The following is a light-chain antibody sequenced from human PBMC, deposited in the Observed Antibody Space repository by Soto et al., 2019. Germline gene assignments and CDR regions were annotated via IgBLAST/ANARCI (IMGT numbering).Light chain of an antibody. Sequence: DIQMTQSPSTLSASVGDRVTITCRASQYISSWLAWYQQKLGKAPKLLIYKASSLESGVPSRFSSSGSWTEFTLAISSLQPDEFATYYCQQYNSQRTFGQGAKVEIK. CDR3: QQYNSQRT. CDR2: KAS. CDR1: QYISSW. J-gene: IGKJ1*01. V-gene: IGKV1-5*03.